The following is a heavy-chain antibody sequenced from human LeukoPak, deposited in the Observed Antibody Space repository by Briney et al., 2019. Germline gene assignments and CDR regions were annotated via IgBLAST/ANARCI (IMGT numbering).Heavy chain of an antibody. Sequence: GGSLRLSCAASGFTFSSYAMHWVRQAPGKGLEWVAVISYDGSNKYYADSVKGRFTISRDNSKNTLYLQMNSLRAEDTAVYYCARVYILGMDVWGQGTTVTVSS. CDR2: ISYDGSNK. CDR1: GFTFSSYA. J-gene: IGHJ6*02. D-gene: IGHD2-8*01. V-gene: IGHV3-30-3*01. CDR3: ARVYILGMDV.